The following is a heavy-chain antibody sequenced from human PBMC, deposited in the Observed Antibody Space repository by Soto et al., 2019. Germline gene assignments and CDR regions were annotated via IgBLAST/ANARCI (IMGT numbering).Heavy chain of an antibody. CDR1: GFTFSSYD. Sequence: GGSLRLSCAASGFTFSSYDMSWVRQAPGKGLEWVSAISSSSSYIYYADSVKGRFTISRDNAKNSLYLQMNSLRAEDTAVYYCARVKLSTAMAHYYYYGMDVWGQGTTVTVSS. D-gene: IGHD5-18*01. V-gene: IGHV3-21*01. J-gene: IGHJ6*02. CDR3: ARVKLSTAMAHYYYYGMDV. CDR2: ISSSSSYI.